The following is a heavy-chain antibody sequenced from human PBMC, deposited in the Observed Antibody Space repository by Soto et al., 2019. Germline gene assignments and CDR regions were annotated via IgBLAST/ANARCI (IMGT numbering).Heavy chain of an antibody. Sequence: ALVKVSCKASGYTFTGYYMHWVRQAPGEGLEWMGWINPNSGGTNYARKFQGRVTMTRDTSISTAYMELSRLRSDDTAVYYCARSPRAGSYYTVSYSDGMDVWGQGTTVTVSS. V-gene: IGHV1-2*02. D-gene: IGHD3-10*01. CDR1: GYTFTGYY. CDR3: ARSPRAGSYYTVSYSDGMDV. CDR2: INPNSGGT. J-gene: IGHJ6*02.